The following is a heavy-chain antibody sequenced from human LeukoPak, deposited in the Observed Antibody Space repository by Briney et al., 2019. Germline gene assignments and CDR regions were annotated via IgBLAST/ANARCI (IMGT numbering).Heavy chain of an antibody. CDR2: INPNSGGT. D-gene: IGHD6-13*01. J-gene: IGHJ6*02. CDR1: GYTFTGYY. V-gene: IGHV1-2*04. CDR3: AREDSSSGASYSGMAV. Sequence: ASVKVSCKASGYTFTGYYMHWVRQAPGQGLEWMGWINPNSGGTNYAQKSQGWVTMTRDTSISTAYTELSRLRSDDTAAYYCAREDSSSGASYSGMAVGAQGTTSPSP.